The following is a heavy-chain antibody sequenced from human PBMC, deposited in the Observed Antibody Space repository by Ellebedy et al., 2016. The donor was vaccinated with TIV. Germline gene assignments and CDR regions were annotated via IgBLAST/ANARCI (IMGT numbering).Heavy chain of an antibody. Sequence: SETLSLXXAVYGGSFSGYYWSWIRQPPGKGLEWIGDINHSGSTNYNPSLKSRVTISVDTSKNQFSLKLSSVTAADTAVYYCARGRATYYYDSSGRTFVDYWGQGTLVTVSS. CDR3: ARGRATYYYDSSGRTFVDY. J-gene: IGHJ4*02. CDR1: GGSFSGYY. CDR2: INHSGST. V-gene: IGHV4-34*01. D-gene: IGHD3-22*01.